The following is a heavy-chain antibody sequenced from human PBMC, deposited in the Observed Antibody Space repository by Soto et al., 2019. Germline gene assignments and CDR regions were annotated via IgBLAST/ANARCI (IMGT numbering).Heavy chain of an antibody. CDR1: GGTFSSYA. CDR3: ARGIKEGYSYGYWFDP. Sequence: QVQLVQSGAEVKKPGSSVKVSCKASGGTFSSYAISWVRQAPGQGLEWMGGIIPIFGTANYAQKFQGRVTITADESTSSGYMELSSLRSEDTAVYYCARGIKEGYSYGYWFDPWGQGTLVTVSS. J-gene: IGHJ5*02. CDR2: IIPIFGTA. D-gene: IGHD5-18*01. V-gene: IGHV1-69*01.